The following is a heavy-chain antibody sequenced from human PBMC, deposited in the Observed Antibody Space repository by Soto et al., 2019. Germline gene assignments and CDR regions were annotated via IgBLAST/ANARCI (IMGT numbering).Heavy chain of an antibody. Sequence: QVQLVQSGAEGKKPGSSVKVSCKASGGTFSSYAISWVRQAHGQGLEWMGGIIPIFGTANYAQKFQGRVTITADESTSTAYMELGSLRAEDTAVYYCARDRCSGYGYGYGIGFWFDPWGQGTLVTVSS. V-gene: IGHV1-69*01. CDR2: IIPIFGTA. CDR3: ARDRCSGYGYGYGIGFWFDP. J-gene: IGHJ5*02. D-gene: IGHD5-18*01. CDR1: GGTFSSYA.